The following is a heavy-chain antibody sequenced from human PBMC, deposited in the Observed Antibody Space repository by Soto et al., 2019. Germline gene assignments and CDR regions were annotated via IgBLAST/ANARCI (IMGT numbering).Heavy chain of an antibody. CDR2: INHSGNT. V-gene: IGHV4-34*01. Sequence: SETLSLTCAVYGASLRDNYCNWLRQPPGTGLEWIGEINHSGNTNYNPSLRSRVTISSDTSKNKWSRNLRSVSAADQAVYYCARGRGEFDDWGQGTPVTVSS. D-gene: IGHD2-21*01. CDR1: GASLRDNY. J-gene: IGHJ5*02. CDR3: ARGRGEFDD.